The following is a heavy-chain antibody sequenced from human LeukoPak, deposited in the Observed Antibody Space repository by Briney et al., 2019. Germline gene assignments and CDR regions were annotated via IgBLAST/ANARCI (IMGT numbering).Heavy chain of an antibody. CDR2: IYDSGST. Sequence: PSETLSLTCTVSGGSISSYFWSWIRQPPGKGLEWIGYIYDSGSTNYNPSLKSRVTISVDTSKNQFSLKLSSVTAADTAVYYCARVRGATDYWGQGTLVTVSS. CDR1: GGSISSYF. D-gene: IGHD3-10*01. V-gene: IGHV4-59*12. J-gene: IGHJ4*02. CDR3: ARVRGATDY.